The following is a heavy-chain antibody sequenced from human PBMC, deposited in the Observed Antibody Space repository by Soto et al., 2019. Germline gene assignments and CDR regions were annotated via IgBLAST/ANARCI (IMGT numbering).Heavy chain of an antibody. CDR2: VYHTGRT. CDR3: ARDFAYFDS. D-gene: IGHD3-3*01. V-gene: IGHV4-61*01. J-gene: IGHJ4*02. Sequence: PSETLSLTCTVSGGSFKSGSSSWSWIRQPPGKGLEWIGYVYHTGRTSYNPSLTSRVSISMDTSKNQFSLNLDSVTAADTAVYFCARDFAYFDSWGQGTLVTVSS. CDR1: GGSFKSGSSS.